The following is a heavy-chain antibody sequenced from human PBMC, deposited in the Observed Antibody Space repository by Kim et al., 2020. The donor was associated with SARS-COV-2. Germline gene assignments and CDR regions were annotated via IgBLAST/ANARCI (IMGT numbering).Heavy chain of an antibody. CDR2: INHSGST. D-gene: IGHD3-10*01. V-gene: IGHV4-34*01. CDR1: GGSFSGYY. J-gene: IGHJ5*02. CDR3: ARGTGFTMAQFDP. Sequence: SETLSLTCGVYGGSFSGYYWSWIRQPPGKGLEWIGEINHSGSTKYNPSLKSRVTISVDTSKNQFSLKLSSVTAADTAVYYCARGTGFTMAQFDPLGQGTLVTVSS.